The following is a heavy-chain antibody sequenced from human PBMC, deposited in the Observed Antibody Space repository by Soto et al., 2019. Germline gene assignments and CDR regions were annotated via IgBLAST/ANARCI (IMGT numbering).Heavy chain of an antibody. CDR3: ARERGP. J-gene: IGHJ5*02. V-gene: IGHV3-30-3*01. CDR1: GFTFSSYA. CDR2: ISYDGSNK. Sequence: QVQLVESGGGVVQPGRSLRLSCAASGFTFSSYAMHWVRQAPGKGLEWVAVISYDGSNKYYADSVKGRFTISRDNSKNTLYLQMNRLRAEDTAVYYCARERGPWGQGTLVTVSS.